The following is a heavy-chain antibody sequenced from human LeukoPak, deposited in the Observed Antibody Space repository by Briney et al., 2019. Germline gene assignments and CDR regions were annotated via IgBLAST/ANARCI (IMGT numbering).Heavy chain of an antibody. CDR1: GFTFSSYG. V-gene: IGHV3-33*01. Sequence: GRSLRLSCAASGFTFSSYGMHWVRQVPGKGLEWVAVIWYDGSNKYYADSVKGRFTISRDNSKNTLYLQMNSLRAEDTAVYYCARDKIAAAGTHFDYWGQGTLVTVSS. J-gene: IGHJ4*02. D-gene: IGHD6-13*01. CDR2: IWYDGSNK. CDR3: ARDKIAAAGTHFDY.